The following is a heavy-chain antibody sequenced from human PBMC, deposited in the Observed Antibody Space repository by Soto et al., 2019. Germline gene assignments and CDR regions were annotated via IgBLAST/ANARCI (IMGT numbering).Heavy chain of an antibody. Sequence: GESLKISCVASAYIFTNFWIIWVRQLPGKGLEYMGRIDPIDSSTNYSPSFQGHVTISADTSISTAYLQWSSLKASDTAMYYCASPMYSSSSGAGYYYYGMDVWGQGTTVTVSS. D-gene: IGHD6-6*01. V-gene: IGHV5-10-1*01. CDR3: ASPMYSSSSGAGYYYYGMDV. CDR1: AYIFTNFW. CDR2: IDPIDSST. J-gene: IGHJ6*02.